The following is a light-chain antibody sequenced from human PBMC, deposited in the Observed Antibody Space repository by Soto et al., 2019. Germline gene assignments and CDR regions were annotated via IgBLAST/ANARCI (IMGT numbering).Light chain of an antibody. CDR3: MHALQTPYT. Sequence: DIVMTQSPLSLPVTPGEPASISCRSSQSLLHTSGHTYLHWFLRKPGQSPQLLIYLGSNRASGVPDRFSGSGSGTDSTLKISRVEAEDVGVYFCMHALQTPYTFGQGTKLEIK. CDR1: QSLLHTSGHTY. V-gene: IGKV2-28*01. J-gene: IGKJ2*01. CDR2: LGS.